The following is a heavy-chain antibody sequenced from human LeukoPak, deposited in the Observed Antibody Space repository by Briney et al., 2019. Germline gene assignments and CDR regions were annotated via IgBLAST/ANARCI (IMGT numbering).Heavy chain of an antibody. CDR3: ARGPNCGSTSCYTDYYYGMDV. V-gene: IGHV4-34*01. Sequence: SETLSLTCAVYGGSFSGYYWSWIRQPPGKGLEWIGEINHSGSTNYNPSLKSRVTISVDTSKNQFSLKLSSVTAADTAVYYCARGPNCGSTSCYTDYYYGMDVWGQGTTVTVSS. CDR1: GGSFSGYY. J-gene: IGHJ6*02. D-gene: IGHD2-2*02. CDR2: INHSGST.